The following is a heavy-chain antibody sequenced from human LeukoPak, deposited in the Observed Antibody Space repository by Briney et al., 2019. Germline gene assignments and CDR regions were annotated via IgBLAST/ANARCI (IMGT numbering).Heavy chain of an antibody. J-gene: IGHJ4*02. Sequence: SETLSLTCTVSGGSISSYYWSWIRQPPGKGLEWIGYIYYTGSTNYNPSLKSRVTISVDTSKNQFSLKLSSVTAADTAVYYCAGRYSYGYVGYWGQGTLVTVSS. CDR3: AGRYSYGYVGY. V-gene: IGHV4-59*01. CDR2: IYYTGST. D-gene: IGHD5-18*01. CDR1: GGSISSYY.